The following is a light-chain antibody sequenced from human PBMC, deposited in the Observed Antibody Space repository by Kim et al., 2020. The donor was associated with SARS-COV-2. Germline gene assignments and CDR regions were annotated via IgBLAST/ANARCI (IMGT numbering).Light chain of an antibody. CDR3: QQYNDWPRT. V-gene: IGKV3-15*01. Sequence: VSPGERATLSCRASQSISNLLAWYLQKPGQVPRLLIYGASTRATGIPVRFSGSGSGAEFTLTISSLQPEDFAVYYCQQYNDWPRTFGQGTKVDIK. CDR1: QSISNL. J-gene: IGKJ1*01. CDR2: GAS.